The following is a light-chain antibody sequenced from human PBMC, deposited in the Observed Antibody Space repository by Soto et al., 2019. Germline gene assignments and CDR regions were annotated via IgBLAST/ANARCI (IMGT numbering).Light chain of an antibody. CDR1: QGISSY. CDR3: QQLNSYPFT. J-gene: IGKJ4*01. V-gene: IGKV1-9*01. Sequence: DIQLTQSPSFLSASVGDRVTITCRASQGISSYLALYQQKPGKAPKLLIYAASTLQSGVPSSFSGSGSGTEFTLTISSLQPEDFGTYYCQQLNSYPFTFGGGTKVEIK. CDR2: AAS.